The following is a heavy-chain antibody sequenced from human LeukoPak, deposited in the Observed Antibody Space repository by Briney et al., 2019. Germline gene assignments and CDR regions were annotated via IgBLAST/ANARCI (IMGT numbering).Heavy chain of an antibody. D-gene: IGHD5-24*01. J-gene: IGHJ4*02. V-gene: IGHV3-23*01. CDR2: ISGSGGST. Sequence: PGGSLRLSCAASGFTFSSYGMSWVRQAPGKGLEWVSAISGSGGSTYYADSVKGRFTISRDNSKNTLYLQMNSLRAEDTAVYYCAKTPGEMATYTPIDYWGQGTLVTVSS. CDR1: GFTFSSYG. CDR3: AKTPGEMATYTPIDY.